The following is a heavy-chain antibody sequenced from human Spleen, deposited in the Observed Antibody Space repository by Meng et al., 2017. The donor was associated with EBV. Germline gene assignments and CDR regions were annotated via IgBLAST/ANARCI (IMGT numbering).Heavy chain of an antibody. CDR2: ITPYNGDT. V-gene: IGHV1-18*01. CDR1: GYTFDNTA. J-gene: IGHJ4*02. CDR3: ARDQRVASAIDY. D-gene: IGHD3-3*01. Sequence: QLVQSGAEVKKPGASVKVSCKTSGYTFDNTAISWVRQAPGQGLEWMGWITPYNGDTNYAENFQGRVTLTTDTSTTTAYMELRSLRSDDTAVYYCARDQRVASAIDYWGQGTLVTVSS.